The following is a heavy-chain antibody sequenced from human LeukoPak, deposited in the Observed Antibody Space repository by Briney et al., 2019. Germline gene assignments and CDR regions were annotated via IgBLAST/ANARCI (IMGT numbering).Heavy chain of an antibody. V-gene: IGHV4-59*01. Sequence: SETLSLTCTVSGGSISSYYWNCIRQPPGKGLEWIGYIYYSGSSNYNPSLKSRVTISVDTSKNQFSLKLSSVTAADTAVYYCARRVGQGNFDYWGQGTLVTVSS. D-gene: IGHD1-26*01. J-gene: IGHJ4*02. CDR1: GGSISSYY. CDR3: ARRVGQGNFDY. CDR2: IYYSGSS.